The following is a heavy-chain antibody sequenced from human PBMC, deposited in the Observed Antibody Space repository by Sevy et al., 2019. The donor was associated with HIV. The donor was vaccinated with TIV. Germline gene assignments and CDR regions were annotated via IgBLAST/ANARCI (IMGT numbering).Heavy chain of an antibody. CDR3: VRDDRDGYFEY. Sequence: ASVKVSCKASGYTFTGYYMHWMRQAPGQGLEWMGWINPDSGGPTYAPRFQGRVTLTRDTSISTAYMDRSRLKSDDTAVYYFVRDDRDGYFEYWGQGTLVTVSS. J-gene: IGHJ4*02. CDR1: GYTFTGYY. CDR2: INPDSGGP. V-gene: IGHV1-2*02.